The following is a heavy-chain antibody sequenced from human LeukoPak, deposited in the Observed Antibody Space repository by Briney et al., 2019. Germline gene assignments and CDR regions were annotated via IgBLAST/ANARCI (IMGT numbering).Heavy chain of an antibody. Sequence: SETLRLTCAVYGGSFSGYYWSWIRQPPGKGLEWIGEINHSGSTNYNPSLKSRVTISVDTSKNQFSLKLSSVTAADTAVYYCARGRDNGEGYWGPGNLVTVSS. CDR3: ARGRDNGEGY. J-gene: IGHJ4*02. CDR1: GGSFSGYY. D-gene: IGHD4-17*01. V-gene: IGHV4-34*01. CDR2: INHSGST.